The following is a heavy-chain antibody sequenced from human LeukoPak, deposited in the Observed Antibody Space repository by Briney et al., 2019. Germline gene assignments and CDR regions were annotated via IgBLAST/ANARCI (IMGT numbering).Heavy chain of an antibody. Sequence: PGGSLRLSCAASGFTFSSYGMHWVRQAPGKGLEWVAVIWYDGSNKYYADSVKGRFTFSRDNFKNTLYLQMNSLRAEDTAVYYCAKEEGYYYDSGGYYVEYFQHWGQGTLVTVSS. D-gene: IGHD3-22*01. CDR3: AKEEGYYYDSGGYYVEYFQH. V-gene: IGHV3-33*06. CDR1: GFTFSSYG. J-gene: IGHJ1*01. CDR2: IWYDGSNK.